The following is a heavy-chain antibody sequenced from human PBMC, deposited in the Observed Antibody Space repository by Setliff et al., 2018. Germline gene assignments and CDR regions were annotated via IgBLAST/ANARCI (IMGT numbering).Heavy chain of an antibody. CDR2: ISTSGNTV. D-gene: IGHD3-10*01. Sequence: GGSLRLSCAASGFTFSEYYMNWIRQAPGKGLEWVSYISTSGNTVDYAASVKGRFSISRDNAKNVLYLEMNSLRAEDTAAYYCARDITLTTIREGGMDVWGKGTTVTV. V-gene: IGHV3-11*04. CDR3: ARDITLTTIREGGMDV. CDR1: GFTFSEYY. J-gene: IGHJ6*03.